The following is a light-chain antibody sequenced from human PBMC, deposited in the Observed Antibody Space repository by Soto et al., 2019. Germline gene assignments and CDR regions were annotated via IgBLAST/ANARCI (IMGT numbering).Light chain of an antibody. CDR3: QSFDSSPNGWV. CDR2: DNN. CDR1: GSNIGAGYD. J-gene: IGLJ3*02. Sequence: QSVLTQPPSVSGAPGQRVTISCTGSGSNIGAGYDVHWYQQIPGTAPKLLIFDNNNRPSGVPDRFSGSKSATSASLAITGLQAEDEADYYCQSFDSSPNGWVFGGGTKLTVL. V-gene: IGLV1-40*01.